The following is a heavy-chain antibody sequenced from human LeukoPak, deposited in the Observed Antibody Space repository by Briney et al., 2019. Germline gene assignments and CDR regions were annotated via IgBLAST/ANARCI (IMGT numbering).Heavy chain of an antibody. D-gene: IGHD5-12*01. CDR3: ARDGSEAPFDP. V-gene: IGHV4-61*01. Sequence: SETLSLTCSVSGGSVSSGSYYWSWIRQPPGKGREWIGDIHYSGSTNYNPSLKSRVTISVDTSKNQFSLKLSSVTAADTAVYYCARDGSEAPFDPWGQGTLVTVSS. J-gene: IGHJ5*02. CDR2: IHYSGST. CDR1: GGSVSSGSYY.